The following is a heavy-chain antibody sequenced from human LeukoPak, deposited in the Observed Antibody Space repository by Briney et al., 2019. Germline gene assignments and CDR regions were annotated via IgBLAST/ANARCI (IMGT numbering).Heavy chain of an antibody. CDR2: FNRNSGGT. CDR3: ARDNGSGFDY. Sequence: ASVRVSCKASGYTFTGYYMHWVRQSPGQGLEWMGWFNRNSGGTNYAQKFQGRVTMTRDTSISTAYMELSRLRSDDTAVYYCARDNGSGFDYWGQGTLVTVSS. D-gene: IGHD3-10*01. CDR1: GYTFTGYY. J-gene: IGHJ4*02. V-gene: IGHV1-2*02.